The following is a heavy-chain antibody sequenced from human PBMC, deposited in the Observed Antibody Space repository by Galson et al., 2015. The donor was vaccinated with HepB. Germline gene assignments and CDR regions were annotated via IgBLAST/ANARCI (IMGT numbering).Heavy chain of an antibody. CDR2: IDWDDDK. CDR3: ARMSYSGNSSDAFDI. Sequence: PALVKPTQTLTLTCTFSGFSLSTSGMCVSWIRQPPGKALEWLARIDWDDDKYYSTSLKTRLTISKDTSKNQVALTMTNMDPVDTATYYCARMSYSGNSSDAFDIWGQGTMVTVSS. CDR1: GFSLSTSGMC. D-gene: IGHD4-23*01. J-gene: IGHJ3*02. V-gene: IGHV2-70*11.